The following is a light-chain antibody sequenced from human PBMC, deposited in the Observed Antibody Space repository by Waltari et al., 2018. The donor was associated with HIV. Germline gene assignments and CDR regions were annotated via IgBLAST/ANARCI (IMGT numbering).Light chain of an antibody. CDR3: SSYTSSGTLV. J-gene: IGLJ2*01. Sequence: QSALTQPPSVSGSPGQSVTISCTGTSSDIGSYNRVSWYQQPPATAPKLMIFEVSHRPTEVPDRFSGSKSDKTASQTISVLQPYDEAEYYCSSYTSSGTLVFGGGTKLTVL. V-gene: IGLV2-18*02. CDR1: SSDIGSYNR. CDR2: EVS.